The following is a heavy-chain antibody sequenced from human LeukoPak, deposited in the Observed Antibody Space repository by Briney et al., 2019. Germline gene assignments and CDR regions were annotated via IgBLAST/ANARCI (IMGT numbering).Heavy chain of an antibody. D-gene: IGHD4-17*01. CDR3: ARAKTYGGYRLLLDY. V-gene: IGHV3-30*02. CDR2: IRYDGSNK. Sequence: PGGSLRLSSAASGFTFSSYGMHWVRQAPGKGLEWVAFIRYDGSNKYYADSVKGRFTISRDNAKNSLYLQMNSLRAEDTALYYCARAKTYGGYRLLLDYWGQGTLVTVSS. CDR1: GFTFSSYG. J-gene: IGHJ4*02.